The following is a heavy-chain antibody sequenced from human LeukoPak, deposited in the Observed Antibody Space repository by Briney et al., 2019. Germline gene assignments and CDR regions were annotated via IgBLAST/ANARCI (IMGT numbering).Heavy chain of an antibody. CDR3: ARAGDSSGYYPPAFDI. J-gene: IGHJ3*02. V-gene: IGHV4-59*01. CDR1: GGSISSYY. D-gene: IGHD3-22*01. CDR2: IYYSGST. Sequence: SETLPLTCTVSGGSISSYYWSWIRQPPGKGLEWIGYIYYSGSTNYNPSLKSRVTISVDTSKNQFSLKLSSVTAADTAVYYCARAGDSSGYYPPAFDIWGQGTMVTVSS.